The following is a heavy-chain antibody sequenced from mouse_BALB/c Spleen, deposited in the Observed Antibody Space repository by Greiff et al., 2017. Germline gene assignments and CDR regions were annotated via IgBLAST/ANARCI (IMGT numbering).Heavy chain of an antibody. V-gene: IGHV1-9*01. J-gene: IGHJ4*01. CDR2: ILPGSGST. CDR1: GYTFSSYW. Sequence: VKLMESGADLMKPGASVKISCKATGYTFSSYWIEWVKQRPGHGLEWIGEILPGSGSTNYNEKFKGKATFTADTSSNTAYMQLSSLTSEDSAVYYCARMITTGFLYAMDYWGQGTSVTVSS. D-gene: IGHD2-4*01. CDR3: ARMITTGFLYAMDY.